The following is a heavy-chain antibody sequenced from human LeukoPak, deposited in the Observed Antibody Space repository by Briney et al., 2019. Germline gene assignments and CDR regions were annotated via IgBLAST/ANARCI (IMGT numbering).Heavy chain of an antibody. J-gene: IGHJ4*02. CDR3: ASFLHYDSSGYLNYFDY. CDR2: IHHSGST. V-gene: IGHV4-38-2*02. Sequence: SETLSLTCIVSGYSISSGYYWGWIRQPPGKGLEWIGNIHHSGSTYYNPSLKSRVTISVDTSKNQFSLKLSSVTAADTAVYYCASFLHYDSSGYLNYFDYWGQGTLVTVSS. CDR1: GYSISSGYY. D-gene: IGHD3-22*01.